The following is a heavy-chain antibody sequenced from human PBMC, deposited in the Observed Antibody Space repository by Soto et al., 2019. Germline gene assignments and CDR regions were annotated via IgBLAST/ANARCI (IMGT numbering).Heavy chain of an antibody. CDR1: GASVSSYY. V-gene: IGHV4-4*07. J-gene: IGHJ4*02. Sequence: SETLSLTCSVSGASVSSYYWSWFRQPVGKGLEWIGRIHSSGNLNYNPSLESRVTMSLDTSKNQFSLRLSSLTTADTALYLCARDVGKNYWGQGTRVTVSS. D-gene: IGHD3-10*01. CDR2: IHSSGNL. CDR3: ARDVGKNY.